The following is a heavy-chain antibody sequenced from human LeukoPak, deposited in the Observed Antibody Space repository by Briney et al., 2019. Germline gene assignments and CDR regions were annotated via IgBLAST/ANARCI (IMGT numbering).Heavy chain of an antibody. V-gene: IGHV3-7*01. D-gene: IGHD2-2*01. Sequence: GGSLRLSCAVSGFTFSGFSMSWVRQAPGKGLEWVAIMNEYGSGIFYVDSVKGRFTISRDNAKKSLYLQMNNLRAEDTAVYYCARPRGCGSSRCNNFDYWGQGTLVTVSS. CDR2: MNEYGSGI. CDR3: ARPRGCGSSRCNNFDY. CDR1: GFTFSGFS. J-gene: IGHJ4*02.